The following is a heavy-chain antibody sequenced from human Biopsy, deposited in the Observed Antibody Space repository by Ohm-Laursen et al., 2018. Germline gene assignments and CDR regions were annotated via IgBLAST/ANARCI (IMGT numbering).Heavy chain of an antibody. CDR2: ISGGGTI. J-gene: IGHJ6*02. D-gene: IGHD4-23*01. CDR3: ARDTRWSPYSMDV. V-gene: IGHV3-11*01. Sequence: SLRLSCAASGFSFSDYHMRWIRQAPGRGLEWVSYISGGGTIYYGDSMKDRVTISRDKAKNSLYLQMHSLRAEDTAVYYCARDTRWSPYSMDVWGQGTTVTVSS. CDR1: GFSFSDYH.